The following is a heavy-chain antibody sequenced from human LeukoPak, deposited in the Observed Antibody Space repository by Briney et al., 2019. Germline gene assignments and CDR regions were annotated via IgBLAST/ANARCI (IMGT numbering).Heavy chain of an antibody. CDR2: ISRMSNAI. Sequence: GGSLRLSCAASGFTFSNYDMHWVRQTPGKGLEWVSYISRMSNAIYYADSVQGRFTISRDNAKNSLYLQMNSLRDEGTAVYYCARDYSWSNDYWGQGTLVTVSS. J-gene: IGHJ4*02. D-gene: IGHD2-15*01. CDR1: GFTFSNYD. V-gene: IGHV3-48*02. CDR3: ARDYSWSNDY.